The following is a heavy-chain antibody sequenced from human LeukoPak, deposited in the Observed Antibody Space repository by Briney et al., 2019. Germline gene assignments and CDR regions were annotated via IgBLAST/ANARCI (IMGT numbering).Heavy chain of an antibody. CDR1: GYTFTNYA. V-gene: IGHV7-4-1*02. J-gene: IGHJ4*02. Sequence: ASVKVSCKASGYTFTNYAMNWVRQAPGQGLEWMGWINTNTGHPTYAQDFTGRFVFSLDTSVSTAYLQISSLKAEDTAVYYCARRYSDSSGYAFDYWGQGTLVTVSS. CDR3: ARRYSDSSGYAFDY. CDR2: INTNTGHP. D-gene: IGHD3-22*01.